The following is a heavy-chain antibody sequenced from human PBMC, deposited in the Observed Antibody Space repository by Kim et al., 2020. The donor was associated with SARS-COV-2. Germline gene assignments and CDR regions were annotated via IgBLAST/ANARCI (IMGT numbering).Heavy chain of an antibody. V-gene: IGHV3-48*02. CDR3: ARDRGKYYYYYYMDV. J-gene: IGHJ6*03. Sequence: DSVKGRFTISRDNAKNSLYLQMNSLRDEDTAVYYCARDRGKYYYYYYMDVWGKGTTVTVSS. D-gene: IGHD3-16*01.